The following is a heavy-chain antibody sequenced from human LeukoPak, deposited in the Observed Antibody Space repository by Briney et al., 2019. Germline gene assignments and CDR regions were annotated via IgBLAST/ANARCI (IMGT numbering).Heavy chain of an antibody. Sequence: ETLSLTCTISGGSINSYYWSWIRQPAGKGLEWVSYISSSSSTIYYADSVKGRFTISRDNAKNSLYLQMNSLRAEDTAVYYCAREGMAVTRPFYYMDVWGKGTTVTVSS. D-gene: IGHD6-19*01. J-gene: IGHJ6*03. CDR3: AREGMAVTRPFYYMDV. CDR2: ISSSSSTI. CDR1: GGSINSYY. V-gene: IGHV3-48*01.